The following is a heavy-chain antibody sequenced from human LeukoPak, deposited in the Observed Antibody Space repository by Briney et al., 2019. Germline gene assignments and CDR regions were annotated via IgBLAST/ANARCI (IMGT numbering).Heavy chain of an antibody. D-gene: IGHD3-10*01. J-gene: IGHJ4*02. CDR3: VISGAFDY. V-gene: IGHV4-59*08. CDR1: GGSISSYY. CDR2: ISYSGST. Sequence: KPSETLSLTCTVSGGSISSYYWSWIRQPPGKGLEWIGYISYSGSTNYNPSLKSRVTISVDTSKNQFSLKLSSVTAADTAVYYCVISGAFDYWGQGTLVTVSS.